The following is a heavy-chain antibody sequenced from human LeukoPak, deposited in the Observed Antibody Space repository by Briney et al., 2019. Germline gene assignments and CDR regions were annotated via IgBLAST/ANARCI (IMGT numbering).Heavy chain of an antibody. J-gene: IGHJ4*02. V-gene: IGHV4-61*01. Sequence: SETLSLTCTVSGGSVSSASYYWTWIRQPPGKGLEWIGYIYASGNTNYNPSLKSRVTISVDTSKNQFSLKLNSVTAADTAVYYCARDPPVAGTSWGQGTLVTVSS. CDR2: IYASGNT. CDR3: ARDPPVAGTS. CDR1: GGSVSSASYY. D-gene: IGHD6-19*01.